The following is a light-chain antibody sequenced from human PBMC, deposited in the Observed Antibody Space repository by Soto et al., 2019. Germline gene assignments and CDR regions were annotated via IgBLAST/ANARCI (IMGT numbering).Light chain of an antibody. CDR2: DVS. CDR1: SSDVGGYNY. J-gene: IGLJ2*01. Sequence: QSALTQPASVSGSPGQSITISCTGTSSDVGGYNYVSWYQQHPGKAPKLMIYDVSNRPSGVSNRFSGSKSGNTASLTISGVQAGGGGDYFCRFFSSNSTLLVIGGGNKVTVL. V-gene: IGLV2-14*01. CDR3: RFFSSNSTLLV.